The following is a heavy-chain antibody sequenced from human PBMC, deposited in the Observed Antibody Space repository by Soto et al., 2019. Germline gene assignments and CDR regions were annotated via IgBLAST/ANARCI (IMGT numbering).Heavy chain of an antibody. CDR2: IILSGGST. D-gene: IGHD6-19*01. J-gene: IGHJ4*02. Sequence: VHFLESGGGLVQPGGSLRLSCAASGFTFSSYAMSWVRQAPGKGLEGVSCIILSGGSTFYADSVKGRFTISRDNSKNTLYLQMNSLRADDTAVYYCARRSGYSSGWPYDYWGQGTLVTVSS. CDR3: ARRSGYSSGWPYDY. V-gene: IGHV3-23*01. CDR1: GFTFSSYA.